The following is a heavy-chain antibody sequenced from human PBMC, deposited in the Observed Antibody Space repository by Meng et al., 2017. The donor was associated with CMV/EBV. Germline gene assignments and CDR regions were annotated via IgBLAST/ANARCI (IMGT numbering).Heavy chain of an antibody. CDR1: GASISGTSHY. CDR2: IFYSGST. V-gene: IGHV4-39*07. CDR3: ARGLGDIACAAA. Sequence: SETLSLTCNVSGASISGTSHYCGWIRQPPGKGPEWIGSIFYSGSTYYNPSLKSRVTMSIDTSRNQFSLKLRSVTAADTAVYYCARGLGDIACAAAWGRGTLVTVSS. J-gene: IGHJ4*02. D-gene: IGHD3-16*02.